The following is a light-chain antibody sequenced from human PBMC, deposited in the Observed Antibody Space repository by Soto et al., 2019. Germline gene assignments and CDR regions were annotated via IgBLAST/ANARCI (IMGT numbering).Light chain of an antibody. CDR1: QSISSY. J-gene: IGKJ2*01. Sequence: DIPMTQSPSSLSASVGDRVTITCLASQSISSYFNWCQLKPGKAPKRLIYAASTLQSGVPARFSGSGSGTDFTLTISSLQPEDFATYYCHQSYSTPYSVGQGTKLEIK. V-gene: IGKV1-39*01. CDR3: HQSYSTPYS. CDR2: AAS.